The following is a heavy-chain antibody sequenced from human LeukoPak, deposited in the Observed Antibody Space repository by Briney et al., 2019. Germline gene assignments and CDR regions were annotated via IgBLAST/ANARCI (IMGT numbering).Heavy chain of an antibody. Sequence: GASVKVSCKVSGYTLTELSMHWVRQAPGQGLEWMGWINPSSGGTKYAQKFQGRVTMTGDTSISTAYMELSRLRFDDTAVYFCAGRPDTSVVAIFDYWGQGTLVTISS. J-gene: IGHJ4*02. CDR2: INPSSGGT. D-gene: IGHD3-22*01. CDR1: GYTLTELS. V-gene: IGHV1-2*02. CDR3: AGRPDTSVVAIFDY.